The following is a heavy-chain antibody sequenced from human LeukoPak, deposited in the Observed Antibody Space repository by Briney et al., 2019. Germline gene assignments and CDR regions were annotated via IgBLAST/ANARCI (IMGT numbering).Heavy chain of an antibody. J-gene: IGHJ3*02. CDR2: IYYSGST. V-gene: IGHV4-31*03. CDR1: GGSISSGGYY. Sequence: SETLSLTCTVSGGSISSGGYYWSWIRQHPGKGLEWIGYIYYSGSTYYNPSLKSRVTISVDTSKNQFSLKLSSVTAADTAVYYCARPFHDAFDIWGQGTMVTVSS. D-gene: IGHD2/OR15-2a*01. CDR3: ARPFHDAFDI.